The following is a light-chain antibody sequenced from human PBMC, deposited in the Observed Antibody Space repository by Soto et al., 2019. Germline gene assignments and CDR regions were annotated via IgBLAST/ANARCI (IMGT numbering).Light chain of an antibody. CDR2: GAS. CDR3: QQYGSSGT. CDR1: RSVTTF. J-gene: IGKJ1*01. Sequence: NVLTQSPGTLSLSPGERATLSCRASRSVTTFLAWYQQRPGQAPRLLIYGASNRATGIPDRFSGSGSGTDFTLTISRLEPEDFAVYYCQQYGSSGTFGQGTKVDIK. V-gene: IGKV3-20*01.